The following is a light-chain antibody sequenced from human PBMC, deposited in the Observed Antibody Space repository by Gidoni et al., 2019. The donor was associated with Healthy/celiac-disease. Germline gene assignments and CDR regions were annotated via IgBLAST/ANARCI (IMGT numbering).Light chain of an antibody. V-gene: IGLV2-14*01. CDR1: SSDVGGYNY. J-gene: IGLJ2*01. Sequence: QSALTQPASVSGSPGQSITISCTGTSSDVGGYNYVSWYQQPPDKAPKLMLYEVSNRPSGVSNRFSGSKSGNTASLTISVLQAEDEADYYCSSYTSSSTLVFGGGTKLTVL. CDR3: SSYTSSSTLV. CDR2: EVS.